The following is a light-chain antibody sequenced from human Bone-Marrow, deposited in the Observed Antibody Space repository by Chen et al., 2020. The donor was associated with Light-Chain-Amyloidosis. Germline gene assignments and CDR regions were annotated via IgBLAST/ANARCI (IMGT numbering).Light chain of an antibody. CDR3: QVWDRSSDRPV. CDR1: NIGSTS. V-gene: IGLV3-21*02. J-gene: IGLJ3*02. Sequence: SYVLTQPSSVSVAPGQTATIACGGNNIGSTSVHWYQQTPGQAPLLVVSDDSDRPSGIPERLAGSNSGNTATLTISRVDAGDEADYYGQVWDRSSDRPVFGGGTKLTVL. CDR2: DDS.